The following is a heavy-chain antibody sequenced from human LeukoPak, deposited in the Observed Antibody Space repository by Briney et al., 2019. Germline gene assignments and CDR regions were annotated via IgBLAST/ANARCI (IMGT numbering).Heavy chain of an antibody. CDR1: GFTFSGYW. V-gene: IGHV3-7*01. CDR3: ARDYGGSSPFDY. CDR2: IKQDGSEK. D-gene: IGHD4-23*01. J-gene: IGHJ4*02. Sequence: GGSLRLSCAASGFTFSGYWMSWVRQAPGKGLEWVANIKQDGSEKYYVDSVKGRFTISRDNAKNSLYLQMTSLRVEDTAVYYCARDYGGSSPFDYWGQGTLVTVSS.